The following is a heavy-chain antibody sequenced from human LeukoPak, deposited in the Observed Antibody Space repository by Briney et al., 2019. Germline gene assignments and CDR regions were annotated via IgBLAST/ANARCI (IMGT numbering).Heavy chain of an antibody. D-gene: IGHD3-3*02. Sequence: GGSLRLSCAASGFTVSSNLMTWVRQSPGRGLEWLSSSYSAGAIYYADSVKGRFTISRDHSNNSVSLQMTNLRVEDTAIYYCARGASRISWPGIDYWGQGTLVTVSS. CDR2: SYSAGAI. CDR1: GFTVSSNL. CDR3: ARGASRISWPGIDY. V-gene: IGHV3-53*01. J-gene: IGHJ4*02.